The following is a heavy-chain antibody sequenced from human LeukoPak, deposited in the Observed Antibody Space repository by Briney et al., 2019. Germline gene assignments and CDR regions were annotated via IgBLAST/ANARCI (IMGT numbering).Heavy chain of an antibody. CDR3: AKEGGVGTIDY. J-gene: IGHJ4*02. Sequence: KISETLSLTCTVSGGSISSSYWSWIRQPPGKGLEWIGYIYYSRDINYNPSLKSRVTISVDTSKNQLSLKLSSVTAADTAVYYCAKEGGVGTIDYWGQGTLVTVSS. V-gene: IGHV4-59*01. CDR2: IYYSRDI. D-gene: IGHD1-14*01. CDR1: GGSISSSY.